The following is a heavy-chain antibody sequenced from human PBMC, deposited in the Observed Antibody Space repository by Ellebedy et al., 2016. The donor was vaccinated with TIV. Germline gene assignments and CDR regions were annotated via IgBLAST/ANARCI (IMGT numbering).Heavy chain of an antibody. CDR1: GFTFGGYG. D-gene: IGHD6-13*01. Sequence: GESLKISCATSGFTFGGYGIHWVRQAPGKGLEWVAVIWYDGTTKYYIDSVKGRFSLSRDSSKNTVDLQMNSLRVEDTAVYYCARDQGYSSSWLTDWGQGTLVTVSS. CDR2: IWYDGTTK. J-gene: IGHJ4*02. CDR3: ARDQGYSSSWLTD. V-gene: IGHV3-33*01.